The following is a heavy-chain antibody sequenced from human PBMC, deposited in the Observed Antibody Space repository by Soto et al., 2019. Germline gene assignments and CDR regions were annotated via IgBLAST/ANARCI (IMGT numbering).Heavy chain of an antibody. CDR2: IYYSGST. D-gene: IGHD2-21*02. CDR1: GGSISSSSYY. CDR3: AKYCVGDCYSSTEYYYYYYGMDV. J-gene: IGHJ6*02. Sequence: PSETLSLTCTVSGGSISSSSYYWGWIRQPPGKGLEWIGSIYYSGSTYYNPSLKSRVTIYVDTSKNQFSLKLSSVTAADTAVYYCAKYCVGDCYSSTEYYYYYYGMDVWGQGTTVTVSS. V-gene: IGHV4-39*01.